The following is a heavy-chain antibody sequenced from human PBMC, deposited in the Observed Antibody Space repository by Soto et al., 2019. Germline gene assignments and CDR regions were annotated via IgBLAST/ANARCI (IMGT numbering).Heavy chain of an antibody. CDR1: GFTFSSYA. CDR2: ISGSGGST. CDR3: ARGWYYTDY. D-gene: IGHD6-19*01. V-gene: IGHV3-23*01. Sequence: GGSLRLSCAASGFTFSSYAMSWVRQAPGKGLEWVSAISGSGGSTYYADSVKGRFTISRDNSKNHFSLKLTSVTVGDTAVYYCARGWYYTDYWGQGTLVTVSS. J-gene: IGHJ4*02.